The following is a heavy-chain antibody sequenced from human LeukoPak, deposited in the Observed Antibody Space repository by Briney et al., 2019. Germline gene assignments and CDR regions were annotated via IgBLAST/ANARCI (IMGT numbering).Heavy chain of an antibody. J-gene: IGHJ6*02. CDR3: ARDRLTVRATGMDV. CDR1: GFTFSSYA. V-gene: IGHV3-23*01. D-gene: IGHD3-10*01. Sequence: GGSLRLSCAASGFTFSSYAMSWVRQAPGKGLEWVSAISGSGGSTYYADSVRGRFTISRDNSKNTLYLQMNSLRAEDTAVYYCARDRLTVRATGMDVWGQGTTLSVSS. CDR2: ISGSGGST.